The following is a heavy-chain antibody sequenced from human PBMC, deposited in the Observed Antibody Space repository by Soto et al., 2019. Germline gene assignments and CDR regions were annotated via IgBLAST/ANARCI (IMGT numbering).Heavy chain of an antibody. D-gene: IGHD3-22*01. Sequence: GESLKISCKGSGYSFTSYWIGWVRQMPGKGLEWMGIIYPGDSDTRYSPSFQGQVTISADKSISTAYLQWSSLKASDTAMYYCARRSYYYDSSGYCLDYWGQGTLVTVSS. CDR3: ARRSYYYDSSGYCLDY. J-gene: IGHJ4*02. V-gene: IGHV5-51*01. CDR1: GYSFTSYW. CDR2: IYPGDSDT.